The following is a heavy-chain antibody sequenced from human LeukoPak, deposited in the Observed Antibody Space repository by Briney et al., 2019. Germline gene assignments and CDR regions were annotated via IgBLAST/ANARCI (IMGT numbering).Heavy chain of an antibody. J-gene: IGHJ4*02. Sequence: SETLSLTCTVSGGSISSSSYYWGWIRQPPGKGLEWIGSIYYSGSTYYNPSLKSRVTISVDTSKNQFSLKLSSVTAADTAVYYCARHDSYYDILTGYRPWDYWGQGTLVTVSS. D-gene: IGHD3-9*01. CDR1: GGSISSSSYY. CDR2: IYYSGST. CDR3: ARHDSYYDILTGYRPWDY. V-gene: IGHV4-39*01.